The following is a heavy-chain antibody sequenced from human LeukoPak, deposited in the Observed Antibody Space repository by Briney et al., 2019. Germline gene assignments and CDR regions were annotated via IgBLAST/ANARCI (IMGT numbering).Heavy chain of an antibody. Sequence: GGSLRLSCAASGFTFSSYAMHWVRQAPGKGLEWVAVISYDGSNKYYADSVKGRFTISRDNSKNTLYLQMNSLRAEDTAVYYCAKDFYMRGYDCFDYWGQGTLVTVSS. J-gene: IGHJ4*02. CDR2: ISYDGSNK. CDR1: GFTFSSYA. V-gene: IGHV3-30-3*01. CDR3: AKDFYMRGYDCFDY. D-gene: IGHD3-22*01.